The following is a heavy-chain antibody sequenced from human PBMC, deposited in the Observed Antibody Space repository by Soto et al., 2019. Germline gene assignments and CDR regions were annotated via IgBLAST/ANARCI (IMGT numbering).Heavy chain of an antibody. CDR2: INHSGST. V-gene: IGHV4-34*01. D-gene: IGHD6-13*01. CDR3: AGRGGSSWYGRIRPFDY. Sequence: SETLSLTCAVYGGSFSGYYWSWIRQPPGKGLEWIGEINHSGSTNYNPSLKSRVTISVDTSKNQFSLKLSSVTAADTAVYYCAGRGGSSWYGRIRPFDYWGQGTLVTVSS. CDR1: GGSFSGYY. J-gene: IGHJ4*02.